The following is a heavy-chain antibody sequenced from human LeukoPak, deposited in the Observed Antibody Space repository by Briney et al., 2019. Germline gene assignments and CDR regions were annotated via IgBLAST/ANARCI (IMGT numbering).Heavy chain of an antibody. CDR3: ARNWGYFDY. CDR1: GFTFSHFW. CDR2: IKKTGSET. V-gene: IGHV3-7*03. D-gene: IGHD7-27*01. Sequence: GGSLRLSCAASGFTFSHFWMSWVRQAPGKGLEWVAYIKKTGSETYYVDSVKGRFTITRDNTRNSLFLQMNSLRAEDTAVYFCARNWGYFDYWGQGTLVTVSS. J-gene: IGHJ4*02.